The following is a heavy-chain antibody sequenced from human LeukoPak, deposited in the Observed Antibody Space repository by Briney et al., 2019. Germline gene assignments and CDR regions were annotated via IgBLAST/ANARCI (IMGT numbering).Heavy chain of an antibody. CDR3: ARELKVAGPTTGFDY. D-gene: IGHD1-26*01. CDR2: IRAGGAGT. CDR1: GFTYSNYA. Sequence: PGGSLRLSCEASGFTYSNYALSWVRQAPGKGLEWVSTIRAGGAGTHYADSVKGRFTISRDNSENTLYLQMHSLRAEDTALYYCARELKVAGPTTGFDYWGQGTLVTVSS. V-gene: IGHV3-23*01. J-gene: IGHJ4*02.